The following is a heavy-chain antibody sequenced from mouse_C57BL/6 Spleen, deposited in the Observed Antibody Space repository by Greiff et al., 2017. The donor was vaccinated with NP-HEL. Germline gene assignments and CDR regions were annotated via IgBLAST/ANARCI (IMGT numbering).Heavy chain of an antibody. Sequence: VWLQQSGPELVQPGASVKISCKASGYAFSSSWMNWVKQRPGKGLEWIGRFYPGAGVTYYNGTFTGKATLTADKSSSTAYMQLSSLTSEDSAVYFCARLRDYYGSGVFDDWGQGPTLTVSS. D-gene: IGHD1-1*01. CDR3: ARLRDYYGSGVFDD. CDR1: GYAFSSSW. J-gene: IGHJ2*01. CDR2: FYPGAGVT. V-gene: IGHV1-82*01.